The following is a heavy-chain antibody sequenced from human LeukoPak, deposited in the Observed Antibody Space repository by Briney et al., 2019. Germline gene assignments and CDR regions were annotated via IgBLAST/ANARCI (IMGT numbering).Heavy chain of an antibody. CDR3: ARGASDIVVVPAPFDI. V-gene: IGHV4-61*01. J-gene: IGHJ3*02. CDR2: IYYSGST. Sequence: PSETLSLTCTVSGYSISSGYYWSWIRQPPGEGLEWIGYIYYSGSTNYNPSLKSRVTISVDTSKNQFSLKLSSVTTADTAVYYCARGASDIVVVPAPFDIWGEGTMVTVSS. D-gene: IGHD2-2*01. CDR1: GYSISSGYY.